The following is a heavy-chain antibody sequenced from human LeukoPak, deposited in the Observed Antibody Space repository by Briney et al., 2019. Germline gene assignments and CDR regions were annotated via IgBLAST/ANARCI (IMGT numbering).Heavy chain of an antibody. D-gene: IGHD6-19*01. CDR3: AKAVAGYYYIDV. Sequence: PSETLSLTCTVSGGSISSYYWSWIRQPPGKGLEWVSSIVKSGTGTFYADSVKGRYTISRDNSKNTLYLELNSLRTEDTAVYFCAKAVAGYYYIDVWGKGTTVTVSS. CDR1: GGSISSYY. CDR2: IVKSGTGT. V-gene: IGHV3-23*05. J-gene: IGHJ6*03.